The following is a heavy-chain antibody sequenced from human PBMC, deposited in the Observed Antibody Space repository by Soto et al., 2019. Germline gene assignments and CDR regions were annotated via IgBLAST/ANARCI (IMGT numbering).Heavy chain of an antibody. CDR2: INSDGSDT. J-gene: IGHJ4*02. V-gene: IGHV3-74*01. D-gene: IGHD2-2*01. CDR3: TRSITGFSYADS. CDR1: GFTFSTYW. Sequence: GXSLRLSCAASGFTFSTYWMHWVRQAPGKGLVWVSRINSDGSDTVYADSVKGRFTISRDNAKNTLYLQMNSLRAEDTAVYYCTRSITGFSYADSWGRGTLVTVS.